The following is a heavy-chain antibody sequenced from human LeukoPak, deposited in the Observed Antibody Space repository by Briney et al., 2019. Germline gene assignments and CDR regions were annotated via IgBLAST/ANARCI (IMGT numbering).Heavy chain of an antibody. CDR1: GGSISSSSYY. CDR3: ARRGYSSGIY. D-gene: IGHD6-19*01. V-gene: IGHV4-39*01. J-gene: IGHJ4*02. Sequence: PSETLSLTCTVSGGSISSSSYYWGWIRQPPGKGLEWIGSIYYSGSTYYNPSLKSRVTISVDTSKNQFSLKLSSVTAADTAVYYCARRGYSSGIYWGQGTLVTVSS. CDR2: IYYSGST.